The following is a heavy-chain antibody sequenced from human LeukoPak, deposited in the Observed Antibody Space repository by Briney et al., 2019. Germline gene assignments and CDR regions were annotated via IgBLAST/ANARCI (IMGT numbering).Heavy chain of an antibody. CDR2: ISDSGDNT. J-gene: IGHJ4*02. D-gene: IGHD1-1*01. CDR3: AKKVGLSPNLYFFDY. Sequence: GGALRLSLASSKFTLSSYAKSWGGPAPGKGLEPVSTISDSGDNTYYADSMKGRFTISRDNSKNTLYLQMNSLRADDTAVYYCAKKVGLSPNLYFFDYWGQGTLVTVSS. V-gene: IGHV3-23*01. CDR1: KFTLSSYA.